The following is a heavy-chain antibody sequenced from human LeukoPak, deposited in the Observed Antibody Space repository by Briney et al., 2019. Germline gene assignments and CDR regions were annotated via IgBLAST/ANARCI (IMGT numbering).Heavy chain of an antibody. CDR1: GYTFISYD. CDR3: ARVRLRNSGYDPAAFDY. CDR2: INPSGGST. J-gene: IGHJ4*02. V-gene: IGHV1-46*01. Sequence: ASVKVSCKASGYTFISYDINWVRQAPGQGLEWMGIINPSGGSTSYAQKFQGRVTMTRDTSTSTVYMELSSLRSEDTAVYYCARVRLRNSGYDPAAFDYWGQGTLVTVSS. D-gene: IGHD5-12*01.